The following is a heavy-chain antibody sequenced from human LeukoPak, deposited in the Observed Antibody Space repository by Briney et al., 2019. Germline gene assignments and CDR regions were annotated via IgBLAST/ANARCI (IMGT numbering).Heavy chain of an antibody. CDR3: ARESSYYYGSVL. Sequence: GASVNVSCKASGYTFTGYYMHWVRQAPGQGLEWMGWISAYNGNTNYAQKLQGRVTMTTDTSTSTAYMELRSLRSDDTAVYYCARESSYYYGSVLWGQGTLVTVSS. CDR2: ISAYNGNT. D-gene: IGHD3-10*01. V-gene: IGHV1-18*04. J-gene: IGHJ4*02. CDR1: GYTFTGYY.